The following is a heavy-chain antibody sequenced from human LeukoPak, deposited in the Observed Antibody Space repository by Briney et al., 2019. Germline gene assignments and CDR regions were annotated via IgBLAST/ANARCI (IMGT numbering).Heavy chain of an antibody. J-gene: IGHJ4*02. Sequence: SETLSLTCAVYSGSFSGYYWSWIRQPPGKGLEWIGEINHSGSTNYNPSLKSRVTISVDTSKNQFSLKLSSVTAADTAVYYCRGDTAMDGYFDYWGQGTLVTVSS. CDR2: INHSGST. CDR1: SGSFSGYY. D-gene: IGHD5-18*01. V-gene: IGHV4-34*01. CDR3: RGDTAMDGYFDY.